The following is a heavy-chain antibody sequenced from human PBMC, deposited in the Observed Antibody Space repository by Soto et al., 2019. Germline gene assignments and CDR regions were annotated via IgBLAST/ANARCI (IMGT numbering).Heavy chain of an antibody. CDR1: GESISSSSYY. CDR3: ARQRTRVVTQAYFAH. Sequence: SETLSLTCIVSGESISSSSYYWGWIRQPPGKGLEWIGSIYYSGRTYYNPSFKSRVTISIDTSKNQFSLKLSSVTATDTAVYYWARQRTRVVTQAYFAHGGQGARVTVSS. J-gene: IGHJ4*02. V-gene: IGHV4-39*01. D-gene: IGHD2-21*02. CDR2: IYYSGRT.